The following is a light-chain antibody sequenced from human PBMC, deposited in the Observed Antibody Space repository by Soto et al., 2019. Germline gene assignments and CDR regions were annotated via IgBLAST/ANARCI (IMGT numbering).Light chain of an antibody. Sequence: QSVLTQPASASGTPGQRVTISCSGSSSNIGSNTVNWYQQLPGTPPKLLIYNNNQRPSGVPDRFSGSKSGTSASLAISGLQSEDEADYYCAAWDDSLSGLVFGTGTKVTVL. CDR3: AAWDDSLSGLV. CDR1: SSNIGSNT. V-gene: IGLV1-44*01. CDR2: NNN. J-gene: IGLJ1*01.